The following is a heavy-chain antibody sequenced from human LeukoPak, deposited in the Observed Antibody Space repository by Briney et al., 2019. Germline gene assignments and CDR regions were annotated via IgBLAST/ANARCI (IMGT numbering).Heavy chain of an antibody. CDR3: ASLPLGSGWSDY. V-gene: IGHV3-7*01. D-gene: IGHD6-19*01. CDR1: GFTFSSHW. Sequence: GGSLRLSCAASGFTFSSHWMSWVRQAPGKGLEWVANIKQDGSEKYYVDSVKGRFTISRDNAKNSLYLQMNSLRAEDTAVYYCASLPLGSGWSDYWGQGTLVTVSS. J-gene: IGHJ4*02. CDR2: IKQDGSEK.